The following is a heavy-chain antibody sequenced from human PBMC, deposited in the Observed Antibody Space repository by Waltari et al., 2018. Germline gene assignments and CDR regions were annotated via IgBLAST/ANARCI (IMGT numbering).Heavy chain of an antibody. J-gene: IGHJ4*02. CDR3: ARDRSDSSGYPDY. Sequence: QVQLVESGGGMGQPGRSLRLACAASAFTFSSYGMHWVRQATGKGLEWLAVIWFDGTNKYYVDSVKGRFTISRDNFKNTLFLQMNSLRAEDTAVYYCARDRSDSSGYPDYWGQGTLVTVSS. D-gene: IGHD3-22*01. CDR1: AFTFSSYG. CDR2: IWFDGTNK. V-gene: IGHV3-33*01.